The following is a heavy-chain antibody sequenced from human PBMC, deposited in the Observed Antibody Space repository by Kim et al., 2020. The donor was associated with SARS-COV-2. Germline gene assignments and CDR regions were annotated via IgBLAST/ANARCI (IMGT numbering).Heavy chain of an antibody. Sequence: GGSLRLSCTASGFTFGDYAMSWFRQAPGKGLEWVGFIRNKAYGGTTEYAASVKGRFTISRDDSKSIAYLQMNSLKTEDTAVYYCTRAAAAVAATPRAGGAHWGQGTLVTVSS. D-gene: IGHD6-19*01. CDR1: GFTFGDYA. J-gene: IGHJ4*02. V-gene: IGHV3-49*03. CDR3: TRAAAAVAATPRAGGAH. CDR2: IRNKAYGGTT.